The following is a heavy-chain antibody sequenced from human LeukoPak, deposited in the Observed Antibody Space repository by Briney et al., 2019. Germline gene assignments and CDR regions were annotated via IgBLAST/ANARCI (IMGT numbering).Heavy chain of an antibody. CDR2: TRNEANIYTT. CDR1: GFTFSSYV. J-gene: IGHJ3*02. CDR3: ASPVGATTVRAFDI. Sequence: GGSLRLSCAASGFTFSSYVMHWVRQAPGKGLEWVGRTRNEANIYTTKYAASVKGRFTISRDDSKNSLYLQMNSLKTEDTAVYYCASPVGATTVRAFDIWGQGTMVTVSS. V-gene: IGHV3-72*01. D-gene: IGHD1-26*01.